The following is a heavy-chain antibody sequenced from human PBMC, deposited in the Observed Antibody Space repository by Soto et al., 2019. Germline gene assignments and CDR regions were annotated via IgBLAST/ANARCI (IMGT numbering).Heavy chain of an antibody. V-gene: IGHV4-59*12. J-gene: IGHJ6*02. CDR3: ARGWSSWYGYYYGMDV. Sequence: SETLSLTCTVSGGSISSYYWSWIRQPPGKGLEWIGEIYHSGSTNYNPSLKSPVTISVDTSKNQFSLKLSSVTAADTAVYYCARGWSSWYGYYYGMDVWGQGTTVTVSS. D-gene: IGHD6-13*01. CDR2: IYHSGST. CDR1: GGSISSYY.